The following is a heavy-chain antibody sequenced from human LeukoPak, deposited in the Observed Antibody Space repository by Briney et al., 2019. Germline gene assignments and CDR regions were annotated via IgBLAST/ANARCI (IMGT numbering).Heavy chain of an antibody. D-gene: IGHD5-12*01. J-gene: IGHJ6*02. V-gene: IGHV1-18*01. CDR1: GYTFTSYG. CDR2: ISAYNGNT. CDR3: ARRGHSGYDQRYYYYYGMDV. Sequence: ASVKVSCKASGYTFTSYGISWVRQAPGQGLEWMGWISAYNGNTNYAQKLQGRVTMTTDTSTSTAYMELRSLRSDDTAVYYCARRGHSGYDQRYYYYYGMDVWGQGTTVTVSS.